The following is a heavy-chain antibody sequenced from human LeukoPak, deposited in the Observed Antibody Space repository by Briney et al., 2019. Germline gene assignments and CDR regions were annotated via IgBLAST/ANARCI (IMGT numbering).Heavy chain of an antibody. CDR2: IYPGDSDT. V-gene: IGHV5-51*01. CDR1: GYSFTNSW. CDR3: ARSISHYIVATPYYYYYMDV. Sequence: GESLKISCKGSGYSFTNSWIGWVRQMPGKGLEWMGIIYPGDSDTRYSPSFQGQVTISADKSISTAYLQWSSLKASDTAMYYCARSISHYIVATPYYYYYMDVWGKGTTVTVSS. D-gene: IGHD5-12*01. J-gene: IGHJ6*03.